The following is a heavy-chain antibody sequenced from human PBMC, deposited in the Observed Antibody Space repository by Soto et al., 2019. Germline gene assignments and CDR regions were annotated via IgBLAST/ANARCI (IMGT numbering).Heavy chain of an antibody. CDR2: TRNKANNYAT. D-gene: IGHD3-10*01. CDR1: GFTFSDHY. CDR3: ARGGTYFYGSGSYSP. Sequence: GGSLGLSCAASGFTFSDHYMDWVRQAPGKGLEWVGRTRNKANNYATEYAASVKGRFTISRDDSKNSLYLQMNSLKTEDTAVYYCARGGTYFYGSGSYSPWGQGTLVTVSS. J-gene: IGHJ5*02. V-gene: IGHV3-72*01.